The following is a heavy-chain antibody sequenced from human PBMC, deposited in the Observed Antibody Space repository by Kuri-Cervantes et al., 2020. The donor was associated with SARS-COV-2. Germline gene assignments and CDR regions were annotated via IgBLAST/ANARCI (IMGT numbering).Heavy chain of an antibody. CDR2: IRYDGGNK. Sequence: GESLKISCAASGFTFSSYGMHWVRQAPGKGLEWVAFIRYDGGNKYYADSVKGRFTISRDNSKNTLYLQMNSLRAEDTAVYYCAKEVEQLVPWFDPWGQGTLVTVSS. J-gene: IGHJ5*02. V-gene: IGHV3-30*02. CDR3: AKEVEQLVPWFDP. CDR1: GFTFSSYG. D-gene: IGHD6-6*01.